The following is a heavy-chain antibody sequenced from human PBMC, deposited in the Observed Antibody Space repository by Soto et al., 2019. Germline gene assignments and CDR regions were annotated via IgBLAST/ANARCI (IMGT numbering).Heavy chain of an antibody. CDR2: INHSGST. Sequence: AETLSLTCAVYGGSFSGYYWSWIRQPPGKGLEWIGEINHSGSTNYNPSLKSRVTISVDTSKNQFSLKLSSVTAADTAVYYCALTVVAAYKFDSWGQGTLVPVSS. D-gene: IGHD2-15*01. CDR1: GGSFSGYY. J-gene: IGHJ4*02. V-gene: IGHV4-34*01. CDR3: ALTVVAAYKFDS.